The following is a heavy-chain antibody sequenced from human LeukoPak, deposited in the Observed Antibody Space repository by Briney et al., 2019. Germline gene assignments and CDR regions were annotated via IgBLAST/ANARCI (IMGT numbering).Heavy chain of an antibody. D-gene: IGHD3-16*01. Sequence: ASVKVSCKASGYTFTAFTITWVRQAPGQGLEWMGWISPYNGNTEYSENVEDRVTMTADTSTATAYMELRSLRSDDSAVYYCARHRDGSRWGSYYYYYIEVWGKGTTVTVSS. CDR1: GYTFTAFT. CDR2: ISPYNGNT. V-gene: IGHV1-18*01. CDR3: ARHRDGSRWGSYYYYYIEV. J-gene: IGHJ6*03.